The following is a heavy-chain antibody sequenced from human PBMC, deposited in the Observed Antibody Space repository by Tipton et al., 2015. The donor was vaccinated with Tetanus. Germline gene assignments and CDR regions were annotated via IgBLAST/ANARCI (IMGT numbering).Heavy chain of an antibody. D-gene: IGHD3/OR15-3a*01. Sequence: SLRLSCSASGFIFNNYWMRCVRQAPGKVLEWVANINRDGSDKYYVDSVKGRFTISMDEAKNSLYLQMSSLRVGDTAVYYCARDRGEDWTNFYYMDVWGKGATVTVSS. J-gene: IGHJ6*03. CDR1: GFIFNNYW. CDR3: ARDRGEDWTNFYYMDV. CDR2: INRDGSDK. V-gene: IGHV3-7*01.